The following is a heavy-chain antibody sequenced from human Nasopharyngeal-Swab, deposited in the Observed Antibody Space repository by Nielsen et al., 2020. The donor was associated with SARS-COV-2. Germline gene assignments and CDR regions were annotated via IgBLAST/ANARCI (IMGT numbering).Heavy chain of an antibody. D-gene: IGHD1-1*01. CDR1: GFTFSSYS. CDR2: ISSSSSYI. J-gene: IGHJ3*02. V-gene: IGHV3-21*01. CDR3: ARSQGERRAGAFDI. Sequence: LSLTCAASGFTFSSYSMNWVRQAPGKGLEWVSSISSSSSYIYYADSVKGRFTISRDNAKNSLYLQMNSLGAEDTAVYYCARSQGERRAGAFDIWGQGTMVTVSS.